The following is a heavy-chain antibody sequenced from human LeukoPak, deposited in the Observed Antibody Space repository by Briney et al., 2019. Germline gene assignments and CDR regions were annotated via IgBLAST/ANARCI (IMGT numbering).Heavy chain of an antibody. D-gene: IGHD2-2*01. J-gene: IGHJ5*01. CDR2: IYYTGSA. CDR1: GGSVSSRPHF. Sequence: SETLSLTCTVSGGSVSSRPHFWAWIRQTPGKGLEWIGTIYYTGSANYNPSLKSRVTMSVDTSKDPFSLNLSSVTATDTAVYYCASSPRLTTSWFLFDSWGHGTLVTVSS. CDR3: ASSPRLTTSWFLFDS. V-gene: IGHV4-39*02.